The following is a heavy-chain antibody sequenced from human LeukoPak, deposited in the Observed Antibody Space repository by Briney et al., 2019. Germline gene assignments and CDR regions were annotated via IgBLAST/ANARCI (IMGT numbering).Heavy chain of an antibody. CDR2: IYHSGST. CDR1: GGSISSGGYS. Sequence: SETLSLTCAVSGGSISSGGYSWSWIRQLPGKGLEWIGYIYHSGSTYYNPSLKSRVTISVDRSKNQFSLKLSSVTAADTAVYYCARGRYIAAAGPINWFDPWGQGTLVTVSS. CDR3: ARGRYIAAAGPINWFDP. J-gene: IGHJ5*02. D-gene: IGHD6-13*01. V-gene: IGHV4-30-2*01.